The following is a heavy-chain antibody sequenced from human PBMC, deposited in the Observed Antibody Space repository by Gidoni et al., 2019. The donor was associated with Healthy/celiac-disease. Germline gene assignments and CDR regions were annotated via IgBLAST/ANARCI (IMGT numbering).Heavy chain of an antibody. CDR1: GGPISSSSYY. Sequence: QLQLQESGPGLVKPSEPLSLTCTVSGGPISSSSYYWGWIRQPPGKGLEWIGRIYYSGSTYYNPSLKCRVTISVDTSKNQFSLKLSSVTAADTAVYYCARGRGNCGGDCYLIDYWGQGTLVTVSS. CDR3: ARGRGNCGGDCYLIDY. D-gene: IGHD2-21*02. V-gene: IGHV4-39*01. CDR2: IYYSGST. J-gene: IGHJ4*02.